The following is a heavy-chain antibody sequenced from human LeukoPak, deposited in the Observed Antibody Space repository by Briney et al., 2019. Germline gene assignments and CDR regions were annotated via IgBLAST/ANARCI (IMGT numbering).Heavy chain of an antibody. CDR1: GFTFGSYG. CDR3: AIMHGYYDGSGYWVQ. Sequence: GGSLRLSCAASGFTFGSYGMSWVRQAPGKGLEWVSFITPNADRTSYADSVEGRFTITRDNPRNTLYMKMNSLRDEDTALYYCAIMHGYYDGSGYWVQWGQGTLVTVSS. D-gene: IGHD3-22*01. J-gene: IGHJ1*01. CDR2: ITPNADRT. V-gene: IGHV3-23*01.